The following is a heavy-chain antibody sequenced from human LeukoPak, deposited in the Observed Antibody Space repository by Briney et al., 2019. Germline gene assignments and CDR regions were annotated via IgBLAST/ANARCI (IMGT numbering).Heavy chain of an antibody. D-gene: IGHD6-19*01. CDR2: ISSSSSYI. CDR1: GFTFSNFG. V-gene: IGHV3-21*01. CDR3: AIDRYSSGWYTFDY. J-gene: IGHJ4*02. Sequence: GGSLRLSCAASGFTFSNFGINWVRQAPGKGLEWVSSISSSSSYISYADSVKGRFTISRDNAKNSLDLQMNSLRAENTAVYYCAIDRYSSGWYTFDYWGQGTLVTVSS.